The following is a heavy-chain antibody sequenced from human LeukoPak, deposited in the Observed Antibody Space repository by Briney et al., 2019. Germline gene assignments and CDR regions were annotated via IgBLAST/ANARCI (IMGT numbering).Heavy chain of an antibody. Sequence: SETLSLTCAVSGGSISSSNWWSWVRQPPGKGLEWIGEIYHSGSTNYNPSLKSRVTISVDKSKNQFSLKLSSVTAADTAVYYCAGGGLAGYPYAFDIWGQGTMVTVSS. D-gene: IGHD3-9*01. J-gene: IGHJ3*02. CDR2: IYHSGST. CDR1: GGSISSSNW. V-gene: IGHV4-4*02. CDR3: AGGGLAGYPYAFDI.